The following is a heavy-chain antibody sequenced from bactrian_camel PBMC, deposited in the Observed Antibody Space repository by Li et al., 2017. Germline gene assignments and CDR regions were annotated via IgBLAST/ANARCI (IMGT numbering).Heavy chain of an antibody. D-gene: IGHD1*01. CDR3: AAGDLACFGYIFDSDLYWAEMNVPTIP. V-gene: IGHV3S1*01. Sequence: HVQLVESGGGSVQVGGSLRLSCVSSGAAYSSNCMAWFRQATGKSREVVAYIVSASGWAWYADSVKGRFTISLDYAARTGYLQMDSLKPEDTAMYYCAAGDLACFGYIFDSDLYWAEMNVPTIPGARG. CDR2: IVSASGWA. J-gene: IGHJ6*01. CDR1: GAAYSSNC.